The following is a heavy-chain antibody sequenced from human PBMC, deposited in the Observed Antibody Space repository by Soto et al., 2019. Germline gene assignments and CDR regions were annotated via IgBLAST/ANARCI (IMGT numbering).Heavy chain of an antibody. CDR2: IYYSGST. CDR3: ARDYYDFWRGSYNWFDP. V-gene: IGHV4-59*01. Sequence: PSETLSLTCTVSGGSISSYYWSWIRQPPGKGLEWIGYIYYSGSTNYNPSLKSRVTISVDTSKNQFSLELSSVTAADTAVYYCARDYYDFWRGSYNWFDPWGQATLVTVSS. J-gene: IGHJ5*02. D-gene: IGHD3-3*01. CDR1: GGSISSYY.